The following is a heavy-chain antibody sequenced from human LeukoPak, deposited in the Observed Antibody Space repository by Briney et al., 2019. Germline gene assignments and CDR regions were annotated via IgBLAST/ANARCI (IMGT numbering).Heavy chain of an antibody. Sequence: PSETLSLTCTVSGGSISSYYWSWIRQPPGKGLEWIGYIYYSGSTNYNPSLKSRVTISVDTSKNQFSLKLSSVTAADTAVYYCARGKVYAINYFDYWGQGTLVTVSS. CDR3: ARGKVYAINYFDY. CDR2: IYYSGST. CDR1: GGSISSYY. J-gene: IGHJ4*02. D-gene: IGHD2-8*01. V-gene: IGHV4-59*12.